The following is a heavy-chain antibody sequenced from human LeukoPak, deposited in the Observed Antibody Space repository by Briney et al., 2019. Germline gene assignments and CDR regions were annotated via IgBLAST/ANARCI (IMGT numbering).Heavy chain of an antibody. CDR1: GGTFSSYA. Sequence: ASVKVSCKASGGTFSSYAISWVRQAPGQGLEWMGGVIPIFGTANYAQKFQGRVTITADESTSTAYMELSSLRSEDTAVYYCAREGGYSSGWYATDAFDIWGQGTMVTVSS. V-gene: IGHV1-69*13. CDR2: VIPIFGTA. CDR3: AREGGYSSGWYATDAFDI. D-gene: IGHD6-19*01. J-gene: IGHJ3*02.